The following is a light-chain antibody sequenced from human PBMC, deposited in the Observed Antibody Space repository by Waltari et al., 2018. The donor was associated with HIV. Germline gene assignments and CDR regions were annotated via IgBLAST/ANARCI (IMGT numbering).Light chain of an antibody. J-gene: IGLJ3*02. CDR2: RSN. CDR1: SSNIGSNY. CDR3: ATWDDSLSGPV. V-gene: IGLV1-47*01. Sequence: QSVLTQPPSASGTPGQRVAISCSGSSSNIGSNYVYWYQQLPGTAPKVLIYRSNQRPPGSPDLFFGSKSGTSASLAISALRSEDEADYHGATWDDSLSGPVFGGGTKLTVL.